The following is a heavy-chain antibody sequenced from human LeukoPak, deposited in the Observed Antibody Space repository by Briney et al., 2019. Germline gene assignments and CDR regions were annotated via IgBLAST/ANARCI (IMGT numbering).Heavy chain of an antibody. J-gene: IGHJ4*02. D-gene: IGHD3-22*01. V-gene: IGHV3-48*02. CDR1: GFTFSSYS. CDR2: ISSSSSTI. Sequence: PGGSLRLSCAASGFTFSSYSMNWVRQAPGKGLEWVSYISSSSSTIYYADSVKGRFTISRDNAKNSLYLQMNSLRDEDTAVYYCAQQDYYDSSGAFDYWGQGSLLTVSS. CDR3: AQQDYYDSSGAFDY.